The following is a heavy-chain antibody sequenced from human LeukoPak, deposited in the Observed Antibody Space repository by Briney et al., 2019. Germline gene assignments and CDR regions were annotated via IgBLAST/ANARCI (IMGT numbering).Heavy chain of an antibody. D-gene: IGHD5-18*01. Sequence: GGSLRLSCAASGFTFSSYSMHWVRPAPGKGLEWVAFIRYDGSNKYYADSVKGRFTISRDNSKNTLYLQMNSLRAEDTAVYYCAHARASGYSYGFDYWGQGTLVTVSS. J-gene: IGHJ4*02. CDR1: GFTFSSYS. CDR2: IRYDGSNK. V-gene: IGHV3-30*02. CDR3: AHARASGYSYGFDY.